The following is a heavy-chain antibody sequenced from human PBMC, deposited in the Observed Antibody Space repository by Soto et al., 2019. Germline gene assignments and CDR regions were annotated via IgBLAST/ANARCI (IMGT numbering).Heavy chain of an antibody. CDR1: GGSVRSGSYY. Sequence: SETLSLTCTVSGGSVRSGSYYWSWIRQPPGKGLECVGYIYYSGSTNYNPSLKSRVTISVDTSKNQFSLKLSSVTAADTAVYYCARFPRGYSYGHFDYWGQGTLVTVS. D-gene: IGHD5-18*01. CDR2: IYYSGST. CDR3: ARFPRGYSYGHFDY. J-gene: IGHJ4*02. V-gene: IGHV4-61*01.